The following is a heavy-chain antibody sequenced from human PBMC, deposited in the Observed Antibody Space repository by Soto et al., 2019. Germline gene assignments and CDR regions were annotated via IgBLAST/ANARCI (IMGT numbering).Heavy chain of an antibody. CDR1: GFTFSSHA. CDR2: ISGSGGTT. Sequence: GGSLRLSCRVSGFTFSSHAMSWVRLAPGKGLECVSGISGSGGTTFYAESVKGRFTVSRDNSKNTLYLQMNSLRAEDSAVYYCAATPYDFWSPGQFYFDHWGQGTQVTVSS. D-gene: IGHD3-3*01. CDR3: AATPYDFWSPGQFYFDH. V-gene: IGHV3-23*01. J-gene: IGHJ4*02.